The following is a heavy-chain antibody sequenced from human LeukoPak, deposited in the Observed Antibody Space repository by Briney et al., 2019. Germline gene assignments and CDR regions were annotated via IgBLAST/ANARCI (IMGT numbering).Heavy chain of an antibody. CDR1: GFTFSSYE. CDR2: ISSSGSTI. J-gene: IGHJ4*02. V-gene: IGHV3-48*03. CDR3: ASAAAGKDY. Sequence: GGSLRLSCAASGFTFSSYEMNWVRQAPGKGLEWVSYISSSGSTIYYADSVKGRFTISRDNAKNSLYLQMNSLRAEDTAVYYCASAAAGKDYWGQGTLVTVSS. D-gene: IGHD6-13*01.